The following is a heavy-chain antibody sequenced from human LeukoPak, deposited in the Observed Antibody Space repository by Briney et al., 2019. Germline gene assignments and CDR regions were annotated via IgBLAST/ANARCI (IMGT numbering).Heavy chain of an antibody. CDR3: ARRGIPVAGLDY. V-gene: IGHV4-59*08. Sequence: SETLSLTCTVSGGSISGYYWSWIRQPPGKGLEWIGYIYHSGNPNYNPSLRSRVTISVDTSRNQFSLNLSSVTAADTAVYYCARRGIPVAGLDYWGQGSLVAVSS. CDR2: IYHSGNP. J-gene: IGHJ4*02. CDR1: GGSISGYY. D-gene: IGHD6-19*01.